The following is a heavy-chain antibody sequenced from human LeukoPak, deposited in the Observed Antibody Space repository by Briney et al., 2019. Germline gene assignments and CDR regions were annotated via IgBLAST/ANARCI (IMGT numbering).Heavy chain of an antibody. CDR2: INHSGST. CDR1: GGSFSGYY. V-gene: IGHV4-34*01. CDR3: AGDRDIVVVPAAIRDYYGMDV. Sequence: SETLSLTCAVYGGSFSGYYWSWIRQPPGKGLEWIGEINHSGSTNYNPSLKSRVTISVDTSKNQFSLKLSSVTAADTAVYYCAGDRDIVVVPAAIRDYYGMDVWGQGTTVTVSS. J-gene: IGHJ6*02. D-gene: IGHD2-2*01.